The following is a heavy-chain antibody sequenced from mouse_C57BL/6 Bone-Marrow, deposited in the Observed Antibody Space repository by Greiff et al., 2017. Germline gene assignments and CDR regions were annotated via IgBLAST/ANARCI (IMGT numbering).Heavy chain of an antibody. V-gene: IGHV1-63*01. CDR1: GYTFTNYW. CDR3: AREGAFYYAMDY. Sequence: VKLQQSGAELVRPGTSVKMSCKASGYTFTNYWIGWAKQRPGHGLEWIGDIYPGGGYTNYNEKFKGKATLTADKSSSTAYMQFSSLTSEDSAIYYCAREGAFYYAMDYWGQGTSVTVSS. J-gene: IGHJ4*01. D-gene: IGHD3-1*01. CDR2: IYPGGGYT.